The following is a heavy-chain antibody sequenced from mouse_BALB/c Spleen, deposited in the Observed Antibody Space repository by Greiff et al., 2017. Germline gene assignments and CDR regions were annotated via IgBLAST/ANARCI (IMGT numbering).Heavy chain of an antibody. CDR2: INSNGGST. CDR1: GFTFSSYG. CDR3: ARDDYYGSSYLYYYAMDY. J-gene: IGHJ4*01. D-gene: IGHD1-1*01. Sequence: EVMLVESGGGLVQPGGSLKLSCAASGFTFSSYGMSWVRQTPDKRLELVATINSNGGSTYYPDSVKGRFTISRDNAKNTLYLQMSSLKSEDTAMYYCARDDYYGSSYLYYYAMDYWGQGTSVTVSS. V-gene: IGHV5-6-3*01.